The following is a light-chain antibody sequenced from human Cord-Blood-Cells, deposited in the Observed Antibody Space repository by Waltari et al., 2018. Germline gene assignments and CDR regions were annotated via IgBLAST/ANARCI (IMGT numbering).Light chain of an antibody. CDR3: AAWDDSLNGWV. CDR1: SLHIASTT. Sequence: SVLTQPPSASGTPGQGVTLSRSGSSLHIASTTVYWYQQLPGTAPKLLISINNQRPSGVPDRFSGSKSGTSASLAISGLQSEDEADYYCAAWDDSLNGWVFGGGTKLTVL. CDR2: INN. J-gene: IGLJ3*02. V-gene: IGLV1-44*01.